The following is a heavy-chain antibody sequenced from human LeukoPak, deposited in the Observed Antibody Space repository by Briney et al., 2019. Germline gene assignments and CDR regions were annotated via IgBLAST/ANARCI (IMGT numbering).Heavy chain of an antibody. CDR1: GYSFPIYW. CDR3: ARLKRDGYNFDY. Sequence: GESLKISCKGSGYSFPIYWISWVRQMPGKGLEWMGRIDPSDSYTNYSPSSQGHVTISADKSISTAYLQWSSLRASDTAIYYCARLKRDGYNFDYWGQGTLVTVPS. V-gene: IGHV5-10-1*01. CDR2: IDPSDSYT. D-gene: IGHD5-24*01. J-gene: IGHJ4*02.